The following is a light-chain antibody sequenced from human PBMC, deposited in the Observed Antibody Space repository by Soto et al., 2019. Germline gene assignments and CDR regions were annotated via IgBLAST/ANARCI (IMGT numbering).Light chain of an antibody. V-gene: IGLV3-21*02. J-gene: IGLJ1*01. CDR3: QVWHSSSDHYV. Sequence: SYELTQPPSVSVAPGQTARIPCGGNDIESKSVHWYQQKPGQAPVLVVYDDGDRPSGIPDRFSGSNSGNTATLTISRVEAGDEADYYCQVWHSSSDHYVFGTGTQLTVL. CDR1: DIESKS. CDR2: DDG.